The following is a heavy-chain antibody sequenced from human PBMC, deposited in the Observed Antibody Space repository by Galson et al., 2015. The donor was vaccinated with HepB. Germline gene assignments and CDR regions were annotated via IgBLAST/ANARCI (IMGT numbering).Heavy chain of an antibody. CDR2: TYYRSKWYN. V-gene: IGHV6-1*01. D-gene: IGHD1-1*01. J-gene: IGHJ6*03. CDR3: ARDRGGARRTPTHHFDYYYYYMDV. Sequence: CAISGDSVSSNSAAWNWIRQSPSRGLEWLGRTYYRSKWYNDYAVSVKSRITINPDTSKNRFSLQLNSVTPEDTAVYYCARDRGGARRTPTHHFDYYYYYMDVWGKGTTVTVSS. CDR1: GDSVSSNSAA.